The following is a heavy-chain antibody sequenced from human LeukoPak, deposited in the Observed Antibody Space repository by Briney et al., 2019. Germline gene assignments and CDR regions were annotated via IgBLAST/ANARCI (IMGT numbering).Heavy chain of an antibody. V-gene: IGHV1-18*04. J-gene: IGHJ4*02. CDR3: ARAHSYGYGGAFDY. D-gene: IGHD5-18*01. CDR1: GYTFTSYG. Sequence: ASVKVSCKASGYTFTSYGISRVRQAPGQGLEWMGWINAGNGNTKYSQKFQGRVTITRDTSASTAYMELSSLRSEDTAVYYCARAHSYGYGGAFDYWGQGTLVTVSS. CDR2: INAGNGNT.